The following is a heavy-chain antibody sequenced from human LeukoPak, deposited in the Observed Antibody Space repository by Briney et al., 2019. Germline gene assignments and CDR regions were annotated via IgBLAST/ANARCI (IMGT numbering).Heavy chain of an antibody. D-gene: IGHD3-3*01. CDR2: IYHDGST. CDR1: GGSTSSGGYY. J-gene: IGHJ4*02. CDR3: ARLHGSPYYDFWSGPYDY. Sequence: SETLSLTCTVSGGSTSSGGYYWSWIRQPPGKGPEWIGYIYHDGSTYYNPSLKSRVTISVDTSKNQFSLKLSSVTAADTAVYYCARLHGSPYYDFWSGPYDYWGQGTLVTVSS. V-gene: IGHV4-30-2*02.